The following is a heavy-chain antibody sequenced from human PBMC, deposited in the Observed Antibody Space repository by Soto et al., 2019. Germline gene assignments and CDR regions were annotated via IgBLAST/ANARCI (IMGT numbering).Heavy chain of an antibody. CDR2: VDYSGTD. D-gene: IGHD6-19*01. CDR1: GCSIINNNYY. Sequence: QVRLQESAPGLVKPSQTLSLTCTVSGCSIINNNYYWTWLRQFPGKALDWIGYVDYSGTDTYNPSLKRRVTISRDTSKNLLSLRLDSVTAADTAVYYCAREPTGRITGWFPGDFDYWGQGNLVTVSS. V-gene: IGHV4-31*03. CDR3: AREPTGRITGWFPGDFDY. J-gene: IGHJ4*02.